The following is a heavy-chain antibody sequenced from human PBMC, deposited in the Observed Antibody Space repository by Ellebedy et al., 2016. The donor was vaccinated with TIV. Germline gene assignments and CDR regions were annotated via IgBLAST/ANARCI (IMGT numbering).Heavy chain of an antibody. D-gene: IGHD3-10*01. CDR1: GFSFDDYA. V-gene: IGHV3-9*01. CDR3: ARDGFGGFLDS. J-gene: IGHJ4*02. CDR2: ISWNSGSI. Sequence: SLKISCAASGFSFDDYAMHWVRQAPGKGLEWVSGISWNSGSIGYADSVKGRFTISRDNAKNSVYLHMNNLRVEDTAVYYCARDGFGGFLDSWGPGTLIIVPS.